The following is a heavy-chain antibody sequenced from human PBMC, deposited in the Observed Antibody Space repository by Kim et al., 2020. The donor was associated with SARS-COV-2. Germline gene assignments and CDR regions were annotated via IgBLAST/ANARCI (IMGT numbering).Heavy chain of an antibody. D-gene: IGHD3-16*01. CDR1: GFTFSDHY. CDR3: VRDLTRPGDC. CDR2: IRGKLNSDTT. V-gene: IGHV3-72*01. Sequence: GGSLRLSCTASGFTFSDHYMDWVRLAPGKGLEWVARIRGKLNSDTTEYVASVKGRFIISRDDSTNSLFLQMNSLNTEDTALYYCVRDLTRPGDCWGQGTLVTVSS. J-gene: IGHJ4*02.